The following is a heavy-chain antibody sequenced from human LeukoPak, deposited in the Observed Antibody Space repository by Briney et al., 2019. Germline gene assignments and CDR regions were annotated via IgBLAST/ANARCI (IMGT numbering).Heavy chain of an antibody. J-gene: IGHJ4*02. CDR1: GYTFTSYG. CDR2: TSSFSDST. D-gene: IGHD3-16*01. V-gene: IGHV1-18*01. CDR3: ARVQVKTRGSYFRDDY. Sequence: ASVTVSSTTSGYTFTSYGISWVRQAPGQGLEWMGWTSSFSDSTKYAEKIQGRVTMTTEISTSTAYMEVRSLRFDDTAVYYCARVQVKTRGSYFRDDYWGQGTLVTVSS.